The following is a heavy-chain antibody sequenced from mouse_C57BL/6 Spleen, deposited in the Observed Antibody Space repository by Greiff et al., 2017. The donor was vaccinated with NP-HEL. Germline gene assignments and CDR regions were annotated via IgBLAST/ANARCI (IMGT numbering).Heavy chain of an antibody. CDR2: INPNNGGT. V-gene: IGHV1-18*01. CDR3: ARRYYGSSYYFDY. D-gene: IGHD1-1*01. J-gene: IGHJ2*01. CDR1: GYTFTDYN. Sequence: EVQRVESGPELVKPGASVKIPCKASGYTFTDYNTDWVKQSHGKSLEWIGDINPNNGGTIYNQKFKGKATLTVDKSSSTAYMELRSLTSEDTAVYYCARRYYGSSYYFDYWGQGTTLTVSS.